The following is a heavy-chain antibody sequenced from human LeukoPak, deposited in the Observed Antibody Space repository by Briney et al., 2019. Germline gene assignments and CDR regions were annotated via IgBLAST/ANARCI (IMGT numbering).Heavy chain of an antibody. CDR3: ARAASTYYYDSSGYYPDALAAFDY. CDR2: IIPILGIA. V-gene: IGHV1-69*04. D-gene: IGHD3-22*01. Sequence: SVKVSCKASGGTFSSYAISWVRQAPGQGLEWMGRIIPILGIANYAQKFQGRVTITADKSTSTAYMELSSLRSEDTAVYYCARAASTYYYDSSGYYPDALAAFDYWGQGTLVTVSS. J-gene: IGHJ4*02. CDR1: GGTFSSYA.